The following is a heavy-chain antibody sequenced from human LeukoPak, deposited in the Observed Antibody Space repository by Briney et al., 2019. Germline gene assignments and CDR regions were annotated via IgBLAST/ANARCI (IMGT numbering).Heavy chain of an antibody. J-gene: IGHJ4*02. CDR2: IYYSGST. Sequence: TSETLSLTCTVSGGSISSYYWSWIRQPPGKGLEWIGYIYYSGSTNYNPSLKSRVTISVDTSKNQFSLKLSSVTAADTAVYYCATRSIAAASFDYWGQGTLVTVSS. V-gene: IGHV4-59*01. CDR1: GGSISSYY. CDR3: ATRSIAAASFDY. D-gene: IGHD6-13*01.